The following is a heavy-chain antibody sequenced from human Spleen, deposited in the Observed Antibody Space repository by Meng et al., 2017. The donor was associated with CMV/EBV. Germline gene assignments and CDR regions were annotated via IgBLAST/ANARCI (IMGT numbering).Heavy chain of an antibody. V-gene: IGHV3-11*04. CDR3: ARYCSSTSCDRGLDY. Sequence: FSFCYYYMSWIRQAPGKGLVWVSYISSSGSTIYYADSVKGRFTISRDNAKNSLYLQMNSLRAEDTAVYYCARYCSSTSCDRGLDYWGQGTLVTVSS. D-gene: IGHD2-2*02. CDR1: FSFCYYY. CDR2: ISSSGSTI. J-gene: IGHJ4*02.